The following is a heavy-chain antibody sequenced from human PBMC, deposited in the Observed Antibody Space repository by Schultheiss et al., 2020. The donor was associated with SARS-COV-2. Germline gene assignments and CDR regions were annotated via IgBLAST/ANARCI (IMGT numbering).Heavy chain of an antibody. J-gene: IGHJ5*02. CDR3: ARDGGSGYPNWFDP. CDR2: IYYSGST. V-gene: IGHV4-59*01. Sequence: ESLKISCTVSGGSISSYYWSWIRQPPGKGLEWIGYIYYSGSTNYNPSLKSRVTISVDTSKNQFSLKLSSVTAADTAVYYCARDGGSGYPNWFDPWGQGTLVTVSS. CDR1: GGSISSYY. D-gene: IGHD3-22*01.